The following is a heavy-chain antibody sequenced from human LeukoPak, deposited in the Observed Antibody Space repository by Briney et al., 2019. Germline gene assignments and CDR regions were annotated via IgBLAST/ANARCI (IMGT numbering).Heavy chain of an antibody. CDR3: ARSNGDYVGEYNWFDP. CDR1: GFTFSSYW. D-gene: IGHD4-17*01. CDR2: INSDGSST. V-gene: IGHV3-74*01. Sequence: QTGGSLRLSCAASGFTFSSYWMHWVRQAPGKGLVWVSRINSDGSSTSYADSVKGRFTISRDNAKNTLYLQMNSLRAENTAVYYCARSNGDYVGEYNWFDPWGQGTPVTVSS. J-gene: IGHJ5*02.